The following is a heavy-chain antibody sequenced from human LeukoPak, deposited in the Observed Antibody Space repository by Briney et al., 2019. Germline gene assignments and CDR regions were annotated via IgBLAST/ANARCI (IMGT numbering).Heavy chain of an antibody. CDR2: ISDNGGNT. CDR1: GFTFSIYG. CDR3: ARDPNSGNYGNYYFYYMDV. Sequence: GGTLRLSCAASGFTFSIYGMGWVRQAPGKGLEWVSSISDNGGNTYYADSAKGRFTISRDNAKDSLYLQMNSLGPEDTAVYYCARDPNSGNYGNYYFYYMDVWGKGTTVTISS. J-gene: IGHJ6*03. V-gene: IGHV3-21*01. D-gene: IGHD1-26*01.